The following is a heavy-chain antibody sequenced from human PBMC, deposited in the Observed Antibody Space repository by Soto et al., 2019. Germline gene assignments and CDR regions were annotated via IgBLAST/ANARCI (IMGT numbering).Heavy chain of an antibody. CDR3: AKEAGYYDSSGYYERAFDY. D-gene: IGHD3-22*01. Sequence: GGSLRLSCAASGFTFSSYGMHWVRQAPGKGLEWVAVISYDGSNKYYADSVKGRFTISRDNSKNTLYLQMNSLRAGDTAVYYCAKEAGYYDSSGYYERAFDYWGQGTLVTVSS. V-gene: IGHV3-30*18. CDR2: ISYDGSNK. CDR1: GFTFSSYG. J-gene: IGHJ4*02.